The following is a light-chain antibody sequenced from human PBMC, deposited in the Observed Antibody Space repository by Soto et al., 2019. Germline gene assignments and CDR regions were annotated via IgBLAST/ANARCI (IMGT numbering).Light chain of an antibody. CDR3: GTWDSSLSAHVV. Sequence: QSVLTQPPSVSAAPGQKVTISCSGSSSNIGNNYVSWYQQVPGTAPKLLIYDNEKRPSRIPDRFSGSKSGTSATLGITGLQTGDEAVYYCGTWDSSLSAHVVFGGGTKLTVL. CDR2: DNE. V-gene: IGLV1-51*01. J-gene: IGLJ2*01. CDR1: SSNIGNNY.